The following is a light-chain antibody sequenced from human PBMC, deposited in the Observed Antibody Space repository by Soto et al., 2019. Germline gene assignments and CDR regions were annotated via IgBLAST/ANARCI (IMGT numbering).Light chain of an antibody. V-gene: IGKV1-39*01. CDR1: QSISSW. CDR3: QQSYSTPPIT. J-gene: IGKJ5*01. Sequence: DIQMTQSPSSVSASVGDRVTITCLASQSISSWLAWYQQKPGKAPKLLIYAASSLQSGVPSRFSGSGSGTDFTLTISSLQPEDFATYYCQQSYSTPPITFGQGTRLEIK. CDR2: AAS.